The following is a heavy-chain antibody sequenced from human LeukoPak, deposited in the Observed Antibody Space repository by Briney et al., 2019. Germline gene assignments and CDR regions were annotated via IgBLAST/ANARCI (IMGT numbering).Heavy chain of an antibody. CDR1: GGSISSSSYY. CDR3: ASRQQLEIDY. CDR2: IYYSGST. Sequence: SETLSLTCTVSGGSISSSSYYWGWIRQPPGKGLEWIGSIYYSGSTYYNPSLKSRVTISVDTSKNQFSLKLSSVTAADTAVYYCASRQQLEIDYWGQGTLVTVSS. J-gene: IGHJ4*02. D-gene: IGHD6-13*01. V-gene: IGHV4-39*01.